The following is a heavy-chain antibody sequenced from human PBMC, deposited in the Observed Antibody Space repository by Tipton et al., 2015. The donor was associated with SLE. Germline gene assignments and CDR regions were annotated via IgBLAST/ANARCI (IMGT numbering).Heavy chain of an antibody. CDR3: ARYSLTNWHLDL. Sequence: LRLSCTVSDGSMSTYYWSWIRLPPGKGLEWIGYIYYSGGTSYNPSLNSRVTISVDTSRNQFSLKLTSVTAADSAVYYCARYSLTNWHLDLWGRGTLVTVSS. CDR2: IYYSGGT. J-gene: IGHJ2*01. D-gene: IGHD2-15*01. V-gene: IGHV4-59*01. CDR1: DGSMSTYY.